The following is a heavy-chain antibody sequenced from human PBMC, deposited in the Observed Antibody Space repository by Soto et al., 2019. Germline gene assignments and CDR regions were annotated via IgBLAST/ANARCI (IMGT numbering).Heavy chain of an antibody. Sequence: PSETLSLTCTVSGGSISSYYWSWIRQPPGKGLEWIGYIYYSGSTNYNPSLKSRVTISVDTSKNQFSLKLSSVTAADTAVYYCARVFGVGQKLVPTRMYYYYGMDVWGQGTTVTVSS. CDR1: GGSISSYY. CDR2: IYYSGST. D-gene: IGHD3-3*01. CDR3: ARVFGVGQKLVPTRMYYYYGMDV. V-gene: IGHV4-59*01. J-gene: IGHJ6*02.